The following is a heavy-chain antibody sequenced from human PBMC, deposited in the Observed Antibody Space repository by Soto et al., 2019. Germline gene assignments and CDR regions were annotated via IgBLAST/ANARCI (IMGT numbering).Heavy chain of an antibody. V-gene: IGHV4-39*01. J-gene: IGHJ3*01. CDR2: IYYTGST. CDR1: SGSITSDSYN. Sequence: QLQLQESGPGLVKPSETLSLACTVSSGSITSDSYNWDWIRQPPGKGLQWIGTIYYTGSTDYNPSLKSRVMISADTSKNQFSRKLNSVTAADAAVYSCARFSGNAFDVWGHGTSVIVSP. CDR3: ARFSGNAFDV.